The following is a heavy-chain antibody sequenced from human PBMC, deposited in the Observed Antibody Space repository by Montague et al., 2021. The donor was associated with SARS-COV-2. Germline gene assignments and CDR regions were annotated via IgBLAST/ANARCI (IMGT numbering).Heavy chain of an antibody. CDR2: IFHDGTS. CDR1: GESMTRSW. J-gene: IGHJ4*02. D-gene: IGHD2/OR15-2a*01. CDR3: TRARSKAIDY. Sequence: SETLSLTCAVSGESMTRSWWTWVRQPPGQRLQWIGEIFHDGTSRXKYNPALKSRVTISIDTSKNQFFLRLSSVTAADTALYFFTRARSKAIDYWGQGALVTVSS. V-gene: IGHV4-4*02.